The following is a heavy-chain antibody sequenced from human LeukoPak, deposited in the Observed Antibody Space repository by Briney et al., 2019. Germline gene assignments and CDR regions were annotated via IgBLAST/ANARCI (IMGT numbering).Heavy chain of an antibody. CDR3: AKDYYSDYDFSWFDP. Sequence: QAGGSLRLSCAASGFTFSSYAMSWVRQAPGKGLEWVSAISGSGGSTYYADSVKGRFTISRDNSKNTLYLQMNSLRAEDTAVYYCAKDYYSDYDFSWFDPWGQGTLVTVSS. V-gene: IGHV3-23*01. CDR1: GFTFSSYA. J-gene: IGHJ5*02. CDR2: ISGSGGST. D-gene: IGHD4-17*01.